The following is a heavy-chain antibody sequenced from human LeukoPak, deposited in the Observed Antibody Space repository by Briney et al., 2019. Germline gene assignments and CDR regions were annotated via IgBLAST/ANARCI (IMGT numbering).Heavy chain of an antibody. Sequence: PSETLSLTCTVSGGSISSGGYYWSWIRQHPGKGLEWIGYVYYSGSTYYNPSLKSRVTISVDTSKNQFSLKLSSVTAADTAVYYCARDVRVRGSSWYYRWFDPWGQGTLVTVSS. D-gene: IGHD6-13*01. V-gene: IGHV4-31*03. CDR3: ARDVRVRGSSWYYRWFDP. CDR2: VYYSGST. CDR1: GGSISSGGYY. J-gene: IGHJ5*02.